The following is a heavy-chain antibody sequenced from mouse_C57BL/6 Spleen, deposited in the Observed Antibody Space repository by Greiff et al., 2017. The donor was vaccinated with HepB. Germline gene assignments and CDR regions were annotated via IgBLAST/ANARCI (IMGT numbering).Heavy chain of an antibody. CDR1: GYAFSSSW. CDR2: IYPGDGDT. CDR3: VQGFSYYGYAMEY. V-gene: IGHV1-82*01. D-gene: IGHD2-10*01. J-gene: IGHJ4*01. Sequence: LQESGPELVKPGASVKISCKASGYAFSSSWMNWVKQRPGKGLEWIGRIYPGDGDTNYNGKFKGKATLTADKSSSTAYMQLSSLTSEDSAVYFCVQGFSYYGYAMEYWGQGTSVTVSS.